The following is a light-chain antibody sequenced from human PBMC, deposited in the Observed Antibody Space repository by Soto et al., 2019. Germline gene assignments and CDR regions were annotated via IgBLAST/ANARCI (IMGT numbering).Light chain of an antibody. Sequence: DIVMTQSPDSLAVSLGERSTINCKSSQSVFYSSNNKHYLAWYQHKPGQHPKLLIYWAYTRESEVPDRFSGSGSVTDFTLTISSRQAEDVAVYYCQQYYSSPFTFGPGTKVDIK. J-gene: IGKJ3*01. CDR2: WAY. CDR1: QSVFYSSNNKHY. V-gene: IGKV4-1*01. CDR3: QQYYSSPFT.